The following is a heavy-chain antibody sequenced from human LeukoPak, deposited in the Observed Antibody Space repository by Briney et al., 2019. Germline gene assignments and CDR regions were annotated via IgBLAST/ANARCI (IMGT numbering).Heavy chain of an antibody. CDR1: GYTFTGYY. CDR3: ARDRPYCSSTSCPLYYYYMDV. J-gene: IGHJ6*03. Sequence: GASVKVSCKASGYTFTGYYMHWVRQAPGQGLEWMGWINPNRGGTNYAQKFQGRVTMTRDMSISTTYMELSRLRSDDTAVYYCARDRPYCSSTSCPLYYYYMDVWGKGTTVTVSS. CDR2: INPNRGGT. D-gene: IGHD2-2*01. V-gene: IGHV1-2*02.